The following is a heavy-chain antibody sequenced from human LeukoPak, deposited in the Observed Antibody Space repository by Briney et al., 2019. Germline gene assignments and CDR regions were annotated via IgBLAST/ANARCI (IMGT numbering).Heavy chain of an antibody. J-gene: IGHJ5*02. Sequence: PSETLSLTCTVSGGSISFYYWSWIRQPAGKGLEWIGRIYTSGSTNYNPSLKGRVTISLDKSKNQFSLKLSSVTAADTAVYYCARGTYYDSTAYYWFDPWGQGTLVTVSS. CDR3: ARGTYYDSTAYYWFDP. CDR1: GGSISFYY. D-gene: IGHD3-22*01. V-gene: IGHV4-4*07. CDR2: IYTSGST.